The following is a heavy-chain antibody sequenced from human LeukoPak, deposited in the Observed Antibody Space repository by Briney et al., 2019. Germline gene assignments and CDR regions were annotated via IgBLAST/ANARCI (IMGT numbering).Heavy chain of an antibody. CDR2: INHSGST. Sequence: ASETLSLTCAAYGGSFSGYYWNWIRQPPGKGLEWIGEINHSGSTNYIPSLKSRVTISVDTSKNQFSLKLSSVTAADTAVYYCARGSKMLGYNWFDPWGQGTLVTVSS. D-gene: IGHD1-26*01. J-gene: IGHJ5*02. CDR1: GGSFSGYY. CDR3: ARGSKMLGYNWFDP. V-gene: IGHV4-34*01.